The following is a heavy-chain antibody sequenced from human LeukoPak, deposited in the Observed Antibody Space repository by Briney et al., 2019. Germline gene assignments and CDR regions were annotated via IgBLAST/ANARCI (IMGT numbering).Heavy chain of an antibody. V-gene: IGHV4-59*06. CDR3: ARSSMIVVVITPFDI. Sequence: SETLSLTCTVSGGSISSYYWSWIRQHPGKGLEWIGYIYYSGSTCYNPSLKSRVTISVDTSKNQFSLKLSSVTAADTAVYYCARSSMIVVVITPFDIWGQGTMVTVSS. CDR1: GGSISSYY. D-gene: IGHD3-22*01. J-gene: IGHJ3*02. CDR2: IYYSGST.